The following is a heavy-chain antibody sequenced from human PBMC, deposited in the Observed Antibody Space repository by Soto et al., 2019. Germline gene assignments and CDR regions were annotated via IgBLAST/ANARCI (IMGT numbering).Heavy chain of an antibody. V-gene: IGHV3-48*03. CDR2: ISSSGGTI. CDR1: GFAFTTYE. J-gene: IGHJ1*01. D-gene: IGHD3-16*02. CDR3: ARVPQSFIGFFQH. Sequence: GVSLRLSCAASGFAFTTYEMIWVRQAPGKGLEWVSYISSSGGTIYYADSVKGRFTISRDNAKSSLYLQMNSLRAEDTAVYFCARVPQSFIGFFQHWGQGTLVTVSS.